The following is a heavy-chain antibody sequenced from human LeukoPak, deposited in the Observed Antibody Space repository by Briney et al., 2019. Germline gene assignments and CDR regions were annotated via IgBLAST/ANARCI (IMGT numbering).Heavy chain of an antibody. Sequence: PGGSLRLSCAASGSTFSSYAMHWVRQAPGKGLEWVAVISYDGSNKYYADSVKGRFTISRDNSKNTLYLQMNSLRAEDTAVYYCVVSWTGRELDYWGQGTLVTVSS. D-gene: IGHD3/OR15-3a*01. CDR3: VVSWTGRELDY. CDR2: ISYDGSNK. CDR1: GSTFSSYA. J-gene: IGHJ4*02. V-gene: IGHV3-30*04.